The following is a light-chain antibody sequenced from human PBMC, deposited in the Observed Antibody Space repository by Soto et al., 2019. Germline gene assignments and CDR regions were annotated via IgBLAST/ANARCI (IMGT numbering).Light chain of an antibody. CDR2: ESN. CDR1: RSDVGTYNL. V-gene: IGLV2-23*01. Sequence: QSALTQPASVSGSPGQSITISCTGTRSDVGTYNLVSWYQRHPGKVPKLMIYESNKRPSGVSNRFSGSRSGNTASLTISGLQAEDEADYFCSSYTDGSSLVFGGGTKLTVL. J-gene: IGLJ3*02. CDR3: SSYTDGSSLV.